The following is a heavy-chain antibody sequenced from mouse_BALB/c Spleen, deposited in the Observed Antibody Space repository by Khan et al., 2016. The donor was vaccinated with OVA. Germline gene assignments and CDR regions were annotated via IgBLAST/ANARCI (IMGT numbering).Heavy chain of an antibody. D-gene: IGHD2-12*01. Sequence: VELVESGPGLVQPSQNLSITCTVSGFSLITYGVHWVRQSPGKGLEWLGVIWSGGSTDYNEAFISRLSISKDNSKSKVFFKMNSLQSDDTAIYYCAISSYRSGITSWCRGPLVTVS. CDR1: GFSLITYG. J-gene: IGHJ3*01. CDR2: IWSGGST. V-gene: IGHV2-4-1*01. CDR3: AISSYRSGITS.